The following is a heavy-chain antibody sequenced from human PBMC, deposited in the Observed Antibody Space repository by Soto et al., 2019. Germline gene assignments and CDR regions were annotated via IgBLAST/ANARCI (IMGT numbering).Heavy chain of an antibody. CDR2: IASRAHNYAT. Sequence: EVELVESVGGLVQPGGSLKLSCAASGFSLSGSFIHWVRQASGKGPEWVGRIASRAHNYATAYGTSVQGRFTVSRDDSLNTAYLHMNGLKTEDTAVYFCAGLMDTLFVRFDYWGRGILVTVSA. D-gene: IGHD5-18*01. V-gene: IGHV3-73*02. CDR3: AGLMDTLFVRFDY. J-gene: IGHJ4*02. CDR1: GFSLSGSF.